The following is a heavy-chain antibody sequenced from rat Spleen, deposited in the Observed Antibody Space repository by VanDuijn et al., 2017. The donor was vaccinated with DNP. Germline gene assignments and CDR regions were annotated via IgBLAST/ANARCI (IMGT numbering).Heavy chain of an antibody. J-gene: IGHJ2*01. CDR3: VTRGMYGGYDH. CDR2: IIYDGSHT. Sequence: EVQLVESGGGVVQPGNSLKLSCAASGFTFSDSAMAWVCQSPKKGLEWVATIIYDGSHTFYRDSVQGRFTISRDNAKTTLYLQMDILRSDDTATYYCVTRGMYGGYDHWVQGVMVTVSS. D-gene: IGHD1-11*01. V-gene: IGHV5S10*01. CDR1: GFTFSDSA.